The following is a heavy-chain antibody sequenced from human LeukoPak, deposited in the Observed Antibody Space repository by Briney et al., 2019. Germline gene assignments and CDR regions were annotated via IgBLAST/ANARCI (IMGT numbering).Heavy chain of an antibody. Sequence: GGSLRLSCAASGFTFSSRGMHWVRQAPGKGLEWVAVIWFDGSNKFYADSVQGRFTISRDNSKNTLFLQMNSLRAEDTAVYYCAKDRGGFYIDYWGQGTLVTVSS. CDR3: AKDRGGFYIDY. CDR2: IWFDGSNK. CDR1: GFTFSSRG. D-gene: IGHD3-10*01. J-gene: IGHJ4*02. V-gene: IGHV3-33*06.